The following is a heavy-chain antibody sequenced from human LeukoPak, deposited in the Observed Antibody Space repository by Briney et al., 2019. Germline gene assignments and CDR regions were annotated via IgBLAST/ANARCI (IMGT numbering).Heavy chain of an antibody. V-gene: IGHV4-59*01. CDR1: GGSITSSFY. Sequence: SETLSLTCTVSGGSITSSFYWSWIRQSPGKGLEWIGYIYNSGGTKYNPSLKSRLTISVDTSKNQFSLNLSSVTAADTAVYYCARASVLLSAGYWGQGTLVTVSS. CDR2: IYNSGGT. CDR3: ARASVLLSAGY. J-gene: IGHJ4*02. D-gene: IGHD3-16*01.